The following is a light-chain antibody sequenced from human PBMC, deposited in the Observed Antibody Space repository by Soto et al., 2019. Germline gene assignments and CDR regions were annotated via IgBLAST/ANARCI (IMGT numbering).Light chain of an antibody. Sequence: QSVLTQSPSASASLGXXVKLTCTXXXXHNKYAIAWHQQQPEKGPRHLMKVNSDGSHSKGDGIPDRFSGSSSGAERYLTISSLQSEDEADYYCQTWGTGIQVFGGGTKLTVL. CDR3: QTWGTGIQV. J-gene: IGLJ3*02. CDR2: VNSDGSH. CDR1: XXHNKYA. V-gene: IGLV4-69*01.